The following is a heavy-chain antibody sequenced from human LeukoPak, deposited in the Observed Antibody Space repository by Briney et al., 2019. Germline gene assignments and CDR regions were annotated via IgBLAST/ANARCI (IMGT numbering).Heavy chain of an antibody. J-gene: IGHJ5*02. CDR3: ARTTVGDYSFDP. D-gene: IGHD4-17*01. V-gene: IGHV3-21*04. CDR2: ISSSSSYI. Sequence: PGGSLRLSCAASGFTFSSYSMNWVRQAPGKGLEWVSSISSSSSYIYYADSVKGRFTISRDNAKNSLYLQMNSLRAEDTAVYYCARTTVGDYSFDPWGQGTLVTVSS. CDR1: GFTFSSYS.